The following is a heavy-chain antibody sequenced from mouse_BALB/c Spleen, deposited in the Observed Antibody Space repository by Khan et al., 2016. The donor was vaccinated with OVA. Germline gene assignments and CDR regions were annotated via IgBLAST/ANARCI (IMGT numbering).Heavy chain of an antibody. CDR3: AKLLWSHYYAMDY. CDR2: ILGGGTT. V-gene: IGHV2-6-5*01. Sequence: QVQLKESGPGLVAPSQSLSITCTVSGFSLTDYGVGWIRQPPGKGLEWLGVILGGGTTYYNSALKSRLSISKDNSKSQVFLKMNSLQTDDTAMYYCAKLLWSHYYAMDYWGQGTSVTVSS. J-gene: IGHJ4*01. D-gene: IGHD1-1*02. CDR1: GFSLTDYG.